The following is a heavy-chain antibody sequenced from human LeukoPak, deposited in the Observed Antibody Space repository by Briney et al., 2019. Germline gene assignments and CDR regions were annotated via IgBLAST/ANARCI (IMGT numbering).Heavy chain of an antibody. CDR1: GFTFSTYT. V-gene: IGHV3-21*01. J-gene: IGHJ4*02. Sequence: GGSLRLSCAASGFTFSTYTMNWVRQAPGKGLEWASYISSSSTYIYYADSVKGRFTISRDNAKNSLYLQMSNLRAEDTAMYYCARDGDYGGTDFDSWGQGTLVTVSS. CDR3: ARDGDYGGTDFDS. CDR2: ISSSSTYI. D-gene: IGHD4-23*01.